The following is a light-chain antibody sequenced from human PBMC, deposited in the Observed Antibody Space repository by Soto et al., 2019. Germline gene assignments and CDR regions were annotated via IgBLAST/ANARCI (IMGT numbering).Light chain of an antibody. CDR3: QQYNNWPPWT. J-gene: IGKJ1*01. CDR1: QNINSN. CDR2: SAS. Sequence: EIVMTQSPATLSVSPGERATLSCRASQNINSNLAWYQQKPGQAPRLLIHSASNRATGIPARFSGNESGTEFTLTISSLQSEDFAVYYCQQYNNWPPWTFGQGTNVEIK. V-gene: IGKV3-15*01.